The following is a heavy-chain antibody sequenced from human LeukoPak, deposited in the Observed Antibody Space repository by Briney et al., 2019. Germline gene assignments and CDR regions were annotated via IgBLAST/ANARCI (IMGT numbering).Heavy chain of an antibody. J-gene: IGHJ4*02. CDR1: GFTFSSYA. CDR2: ISSSGGGT. CDR3: AKSRYYGSGIYSPFDH. D-gene: IGHD3-10*01. Sequence: PGGSLRLSCAASGFTFSSYAMNWVRQAPGKGLEWVSAISSSGGGTYYADSAKGRFTISRDSSKSTLYLQMNSLRAEDTAVYLCAKSRYYGSGIYSPFDHWGQGTLVTVSS. V-gene: IGHV3-23*01.